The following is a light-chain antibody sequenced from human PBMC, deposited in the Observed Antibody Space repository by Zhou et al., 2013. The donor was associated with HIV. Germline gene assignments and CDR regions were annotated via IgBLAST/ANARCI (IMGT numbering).Light chain of an antibody. V-gene: IGKV1-NL1*01. J-gene: IGKJ2*01. Sequence: DIQMTQSPPSLSASVGDRVTITCRASQGISNSLAWYQHKPGRAPNLLVFAASRLERGVPSRFSGSGSATDYTLTISSLEPEDLGTYYCHQYYSNPYTFGQGTKLEI. CDR2: AAS. CDR1: QGISNS. CDR3: HQYYSNPYT.